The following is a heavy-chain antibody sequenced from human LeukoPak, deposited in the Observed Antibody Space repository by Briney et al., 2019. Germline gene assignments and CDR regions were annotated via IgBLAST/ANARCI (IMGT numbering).Heavy chain of an antibody. CDR2: IYYSGST. CDR3: ARRTGYFDY. J-gene: IGHJ4*02. Sequence: WVRQPPGKGLEWIASIYYSGSTYYHPSLKSRVTISVDTSKNQFSLKLSSVTAADTAVYCCARRTGYFDYWGQGTLVTVSS. D-gene: IGHD2-8*02. V-gene: IGHV4-39*01.